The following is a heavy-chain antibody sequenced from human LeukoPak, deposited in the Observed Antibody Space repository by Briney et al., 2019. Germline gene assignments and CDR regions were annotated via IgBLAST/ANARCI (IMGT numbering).Heavy chain of an antibody. CDR2: IYYSGST. CDR1: GGSISSSSYY. CDR3: ARGITLFGVVIIKNYYMDV. Sequence: ASETLSLTCTVSGGSISSSSYYWGWIRQPPGKGLEWIGSIYYSGSTYYNPSLKSRVTISVDTSKNQFSLKLCSVTAADTAVYYCARGITLFGVVIIKNYYMDVWGKGTTVTVSS. J-gene: IGHJ6*03. V-gene: IGHV4-39*07. D-gene: IGHD3-3*01.